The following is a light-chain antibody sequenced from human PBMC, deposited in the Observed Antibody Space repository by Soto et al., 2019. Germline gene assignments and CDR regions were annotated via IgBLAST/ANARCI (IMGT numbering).Light chain of an antibody. CDR1: QSLSSIY. CDR3: QQSGDSQWT. V-gene: IGKV3-20*01. J-gene: IGKJ1*01. Sequence: EVVLTQSPGTLSLSSGERATLSCRASQSLSSIYLAWYQQKPGQAPRLLMYGASNRATGIPDRFSGSGSGTDFTLTISRLEPEDFAVYYCQQSGDSQWTFGQGTKVDI. CDR2: GAS.